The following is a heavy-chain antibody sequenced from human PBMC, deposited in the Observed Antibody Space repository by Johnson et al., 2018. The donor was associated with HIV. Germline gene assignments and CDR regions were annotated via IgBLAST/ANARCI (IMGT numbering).Heavy chain of an antibody. CDR3: ARDVKVCAFDI. J-gene: IGHJ3*02. CDR1: GFSISSNY. Sequence: EVQLVESGGGLIQPGGSLRLSCKASGFSISSNYMSWVRQAPGKGLEWVSVIYSGGSTYYADSVKGRFTISRDNSKNTLYLQMNSLRAEDTAVYYCARDVKVCAFDIWGQGTMVTVSS. V-gene: IGHV3-53*01. D-gene: IGHD3-16*01. CDR2: IYSGGST.